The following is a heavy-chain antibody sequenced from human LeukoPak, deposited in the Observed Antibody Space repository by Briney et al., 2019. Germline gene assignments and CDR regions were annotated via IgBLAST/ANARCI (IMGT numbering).Heavy chain of an antibody. Sequence: GGSLRLSCAASGFTFSDFWMTWARQAPGKGLEWVANIKQDGSEKYYVDSVRGRFTISRDNAKNSLYLQMNSLRAEDTAVYYCARRGWFGELFPANYWGQGTLVTVSS. J-gene: IGHJ4*02. CDR3: ARRGWFGELFPANY. CDR1: GFTFSDFW. CDR2: IKQDGSEK. V-gene: IGHV3-7*01. D-gene: IGHD3-10*01.